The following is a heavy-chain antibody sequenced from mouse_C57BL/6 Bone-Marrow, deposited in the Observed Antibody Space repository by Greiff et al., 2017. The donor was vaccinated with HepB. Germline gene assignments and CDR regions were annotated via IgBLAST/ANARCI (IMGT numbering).Heavy chain of an antibody. Sequence: QVQLQQPGAELVKPGASVKMSCKASGYTFTSYWITWVKQRPGQGLEWIGDIYPGSGSTNYNEKFKSKATLTVDTSSSTAYMQLSSLTSEDSAVYYCAKIYYYGSSYDWYFDVWGTGTTVTVSS. V-gene: IGHV1-55*01. CDR1: GYTFTSYW. CDR3: AKIYYYGSSYDWYFDV. J-gene: IGHJ1*03. CDR2: IYPGSGST. D-gene: IGHD1-1*01.